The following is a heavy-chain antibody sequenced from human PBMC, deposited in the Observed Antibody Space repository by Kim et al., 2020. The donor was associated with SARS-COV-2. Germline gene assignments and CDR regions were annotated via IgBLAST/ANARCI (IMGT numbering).Heavy chain of an antibody. D-gene: IGHD6-19*01. Sequence: ASLKFSCKASGYTFTSYGISWVRQAPVQGLEWMGWISAYNGNTNYAQKLQGRVTMTTDTSTSTAYMELRSLRSDDTAVYYCARAKNIAVAGTFAYWGQGTLVTVSS. CDR1: GYTFTSYG. CDR3: ARAKNIAVAGTFAY. CDR2: ISAYNGNT. V-gene: IGHV1-18*01. J-gene: IGHJ4*02.